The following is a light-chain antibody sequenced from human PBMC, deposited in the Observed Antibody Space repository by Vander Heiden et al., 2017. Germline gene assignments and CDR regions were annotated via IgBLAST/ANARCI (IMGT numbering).Light chain of an antibody. CDR3: QVWDTTSDHPVV. CDR1: NIGTKR. J-gene: IGLJ2*01. V-gene: IGLV3-21*02. CDR2: DDG. Sequence: SYLLTQPPSLSVAPGRTAKISCGGKNIGTKRVHWYQQKPGRAPVLVVYDDGDRPSGIPERISGSNSGNTATLTISRVEAGDEADYYCQVWDTTSDHPVVFGGGTKLTV.